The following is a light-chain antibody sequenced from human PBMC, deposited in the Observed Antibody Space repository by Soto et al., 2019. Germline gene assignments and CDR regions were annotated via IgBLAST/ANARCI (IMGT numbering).Light chain of an antibody. CDR1: SSNIGSYT. CDR2: SNN. V-gene: IGLV1-44*01. Sequence: QSVLTQPPSASGTPGQRVTISCSGSSSNIGSYTVNWYQQLPGTAPKLLIYSNNQRPSGVPDRFSGSKPGTSASLAISGLQSEDEADYYCAAWDDSLNGVLFGGGTKLTVL. J-gene: IGLJ2*01. CDR3: AAWDDSLNGVL.